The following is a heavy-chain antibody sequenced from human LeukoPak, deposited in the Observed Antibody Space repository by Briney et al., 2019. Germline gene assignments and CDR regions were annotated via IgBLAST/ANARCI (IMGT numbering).Heavy chain of an antibody. V-gene: IGHV4-39*01. CDR3: ARVVASTSIDS. D-gene: IGHD2-15*01. CDR2: IFHSRSV. J-gene: IGHJ4*02. Sequence: SETLSLTCTVSGGSISSSSYYWGWIRQPPGKGPEWIGSIFHSRSVYYNPSLQSRVTISVDTSTNRFSLKLTSVTAADTALYYCARVVASTSIDSWGQGTLVTVSS. CDR1: GGSISSSSYY.